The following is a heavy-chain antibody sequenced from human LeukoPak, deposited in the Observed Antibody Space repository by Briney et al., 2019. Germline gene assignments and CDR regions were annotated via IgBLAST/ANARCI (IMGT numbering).Heavy chain of an antibody. CDR2: ISYDGTIR. CDR3: AKGGCSSTTCYLANP. Sequence: GGSLRLSCAASGFTFSSYEMNWVRQAPGKGLEWVAVISYDGTIRNYADSVKGRFTISRDNSKNTLYLQMNSLTAEDTALYYCAKGGCSSTTCYLANPWGQGTLVTVSS. CDR1: GFTFSSYE. D-gene: IGHD2-2*01. V-gene: IGHV3-30*18. J-gene: IGHJ5*02.